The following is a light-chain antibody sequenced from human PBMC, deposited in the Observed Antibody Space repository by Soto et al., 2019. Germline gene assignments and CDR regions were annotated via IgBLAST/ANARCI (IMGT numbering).Light chain of an antibody. J-gene: IGKJ5*01. V-gene: IGKV3-11*01. CDR1: QSVSSY. CDR3: QQYYSNSIT. Sequence: EIVLTQSPATLSLSPGERATLSCRASQSVSSYLAWYQQKPGQAPRLLIYDASNRATGIPARFSGSGSGTDFTLTISSLQAEDVAVYYCQQYYSNSITFGQGTRLEIK. CDR2: DAS.